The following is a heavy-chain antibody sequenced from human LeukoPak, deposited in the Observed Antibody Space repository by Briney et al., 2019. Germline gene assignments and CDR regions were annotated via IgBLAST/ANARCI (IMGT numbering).Heavy chain of an antibody. V-gene: IGHV4-39*01. D-gene: IGHD6-13*01. Sequence: SETLSLTCSVSGGSISSSSFYWGWIRQPPGKGLEWIGSISYSGSTYYNPSLKSRVTISVDTSKNQFSLQLNSVTPEDTAVYYCARAAAAGLDYWGQGTLVTVSS. CDR1: GGSISSSSFY. CDR2: ISYSGST. CDR3: ARAAAAGLDY. J-gene: IGHJ4*02.